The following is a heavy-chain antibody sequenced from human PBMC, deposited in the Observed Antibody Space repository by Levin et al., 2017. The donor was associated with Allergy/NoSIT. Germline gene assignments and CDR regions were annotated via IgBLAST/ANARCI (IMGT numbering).Heavy chain of an antibody. D-gene: IGHD3-10*01. CDR1: GYSFTSYW. V-gene: IGHV5-51*01. J-gene: IGHJ3*02. CDR3: AGYYSGGTYYYGSGRDAFDI. Sequence: GASVKVSCKGSGYSFTSYWIGWVRQMPGKGLEWMGIIYPGDSDTRYSPSFQGQVTISADKSISTAYLQWSSLKASDTAMYYCAGYYSGGTYYYGSGRDAFDIWGQGTMVTVSS. CDR2: IYPGDSDT.